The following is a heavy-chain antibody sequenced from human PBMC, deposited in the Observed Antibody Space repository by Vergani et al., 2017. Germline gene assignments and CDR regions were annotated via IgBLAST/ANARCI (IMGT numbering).Heavy chain of an antibody. CDR1: GGSISSSSYY. V-gene: IGHV4-39*01. CDR3: ARPNDGKRGGAFDI. CDR2: IYYSGST. J-gene: IGHJ3*02. Sequence: QLQLQESGPGLVKPSETLSLPCTVSGGSISSSSYYWGWIRQPPGKGLEWIGSIYYSGSTYYNTSLKSRVTISVDTSKNQFSLKLSSGTAAATAVYYCARPNDGKRGGAFDIWGQGTMVTVSS. D-gene: IGHD1-26*01.